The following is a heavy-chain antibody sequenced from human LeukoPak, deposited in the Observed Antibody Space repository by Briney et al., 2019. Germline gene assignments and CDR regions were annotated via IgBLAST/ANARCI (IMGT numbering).Heavy chain of an antibody. Sequence: PSETPSLTCAVYGGSFSGYYWSWIRQPPGKGLEWIGEINHSGSTNYNPSLKSRVTISVDTSKNQFSLKLSSVTAADTAVYYCARGTGSSGYYFDYWGQGTLVTVSS. CDR2: INHSGST. CDR3: ARGTGSSGYYFDY. D-gene: IGHD6-6*01. V-gene: IGHV4-34*01. CDR1: GGSFSGYY. J-gene: IGHJ4*02.